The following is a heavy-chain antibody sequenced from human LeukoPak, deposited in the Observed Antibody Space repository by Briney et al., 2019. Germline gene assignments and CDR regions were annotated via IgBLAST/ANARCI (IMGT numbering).Heavy chain of an antibody. CDR2: INLNSGGT. CDR3: ARAHYYYGMDV. V-gene: IGHV1-2*02. J-gene: IGHJ6*02. Sequence: ASVKVSCKASGYTFTGYCMHWVRQAPGQGLEWMGWINLNSGGTNYAQKFQGRVTMTSDTSISTAYMELSRLRSDDTAVYYCARAHYYYGMDVWGQGTTVTVSS. CDR1: GYTFTGYC.